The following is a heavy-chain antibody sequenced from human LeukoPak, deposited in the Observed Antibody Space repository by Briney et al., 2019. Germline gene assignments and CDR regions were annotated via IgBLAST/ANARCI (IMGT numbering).Heavy chain of an antibody. V-gene: IGHV3-7*01. Sequence: GGSLRLSCAASGFTFSSYWMSWVRQAPGKGLEWVANIKQDGSEKYYVDSVKGRFTISRDNAKNSLYLQMNSLRAEDTAVYYCAREQGEAVAVPGRGDYWGQGTLVTVSS. J-gene: IGHJ4*02. D-gene: IGHD6-19*01. CDR2: IKQDGSEK. CDR1: GFTFSSYW. CDR3: AREQGEAVAVPGRGDY.